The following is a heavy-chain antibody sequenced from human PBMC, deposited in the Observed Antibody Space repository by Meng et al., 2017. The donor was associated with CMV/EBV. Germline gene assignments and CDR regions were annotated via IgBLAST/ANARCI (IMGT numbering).Heavy chain of an antibody. CDR1: GFTFSSNA. Sequence: CAGAGFTFSSNAMDGVRQDPGKGLEYVSAISSNGGRTNYAECVKGRFTISRDNSKNTLYLQMGSLRAEDMAVYYCARGAYWNYGYFDYWGQGTLVTVSS. D-gene: IGHD1-7*01. V-gene: IGHV3-64*02. J-gene: IGHJ4*02. CDR2: ISSNGGRT. CDR3: ARGAYWNYGYFDY.